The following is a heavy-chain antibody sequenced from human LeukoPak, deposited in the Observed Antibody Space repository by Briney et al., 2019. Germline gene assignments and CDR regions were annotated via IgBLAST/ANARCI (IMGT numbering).Heavy chain of an antibody. CDR3: AKGGSSAVAGNKNY. CDR1: GFTFSSYA. J-gene: IGHJ4*02. D-gene: IGHD6-19*01. CDR2: ISGSTDRT. V-gene: IGHV3-23*01. Sequence: GGSLRLSCAASGFTFSSYAMSWVRQAPGKGLEWVSAISGSTDRTYYADSVKGRFTVSRDNSKNTLYLQMNSLRAEDTAVYYCAKGGSSAVAGNKNYWGQGTLVTVSS.